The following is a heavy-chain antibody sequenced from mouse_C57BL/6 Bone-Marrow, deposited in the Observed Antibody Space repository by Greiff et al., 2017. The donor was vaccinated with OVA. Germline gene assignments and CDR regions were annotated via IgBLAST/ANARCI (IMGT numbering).Heavy chain of an antibody. V-gene: IGHV1-50*01. J-gene: IGHJ1*03. CDR2: IDPSDSYT. D-gene: IGHD1-1*01. Sequence: VQLQQPGAELVKPGASVKLSCKASGYTFTSYWMQWVKQRPGQGLEWIGEIDPSDSYTNYNHKFKGKATLTVDTSSSAAYMQLSSLTSEDSAVYYCARESYGSSYPWYFDVWGTGTTVTVSS. CDR3: ARESYGSSYPWYFDV. CDR1: GYTFTSYW.